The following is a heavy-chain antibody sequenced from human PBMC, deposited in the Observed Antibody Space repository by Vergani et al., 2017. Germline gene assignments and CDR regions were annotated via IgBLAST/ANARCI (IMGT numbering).Heavy chain of an antibody. CDR3: ARHKSGTGSGWFLWFDP. V-gene: IGHV4-61*05. CDR2: IYYSGST. J-gene: IGHJ5*02. CDR1: GGSISSSSYY. Sequence: QLQLQESGPGLVKPSETLSLTCTVSGGSISSSSYYWGWIRQPPGKGLEWIGYIYYSGSTNYNPALKSRVTISVDTSKNQFSLKLSSVTAADTAVYYCARHKSGTGSGWFLWFDPWGQGTLVTVSS. D-gene: IGHD6-19*01.